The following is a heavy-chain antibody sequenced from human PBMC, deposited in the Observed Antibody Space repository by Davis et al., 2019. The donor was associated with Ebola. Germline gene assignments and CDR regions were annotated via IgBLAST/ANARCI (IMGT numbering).Heavy chain of an antibody. CDR2: INHSGST. D-gene: IGHD3-3*01. CDR3: ASSITIFGVVIIGAFDI. J-gene: IGHJ3*02. CDR1: GGSFSGYY. Sequence: SETLSLTCAVYGGSFSGYYWSWIRQPPGKGLEWIGEINHSGSTNYNPSLKSRVTISVDTSKNQFSLKLSSVTAADTAVYYCASSITIFGVVIIGAFDIWGQGTMVTVSS. V-gene: IGHV4-34*01.